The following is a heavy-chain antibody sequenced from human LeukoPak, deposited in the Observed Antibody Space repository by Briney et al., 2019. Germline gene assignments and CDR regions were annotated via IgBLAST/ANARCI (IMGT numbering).Heavy chain of an antibody. D-gene: IGHD3-22*01. CDR1: GGSISVYY. CDR3: ACLTTADAFDI. CDR2: IYNSGST. Sequence: SETLSLTCTVSGGSISVYYWSWIRQPAGKGLEWIGRIYNSGSTNYNPSLKSRVTISVDTSKNQFSLKLSSVTAADTAVYYCACLTTADAFDIWGQGTMVTVSS. V-gene: IGHV4-4*07. J-gene: IGHJ3*02.